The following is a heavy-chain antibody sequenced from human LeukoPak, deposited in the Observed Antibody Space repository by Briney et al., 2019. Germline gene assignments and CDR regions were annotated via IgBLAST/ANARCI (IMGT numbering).Heavy chain of an antibody. CDR2: IRYDGSNK. D-gene: IGHD2-2*02. CDR3: AKDLALRGYCSSTSCYKYMDV. Sequence: GGSLRLSCAASGFTFSSYGMHWVRQAPGKGLEWVAFIRYDGSNKYYTDSVKGRFIISRDNSKNTLYLQMNSLRAEDTAVYYCAKDLALRGYCSSTSCYKYMDVWGKGTTVTVSS. CDR1: GFTFSSYG. V-gene: IGHV3-30*02. J-gene: IGHJ6*03.